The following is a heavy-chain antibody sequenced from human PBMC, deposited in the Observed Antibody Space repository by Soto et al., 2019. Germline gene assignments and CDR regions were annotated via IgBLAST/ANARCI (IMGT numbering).Heavy chain of an antibody. CDR3: ARAEARSGYNDYYYMDV. CDR1: GHTFTSYD. V-gene: IGHV1-8*01. Sequence: ASVKVSCKASGHTFTSYDINWVRQATGQGLEWMGWMNPNSGNTGYAQKFQGRVTMTRNTSISTAYMELSSLRSEDTAVYYCARAEARSGYNDYYYMDVWGKGTTVTVSS. CDR2: MNPNSGNT. D-gene: IGHD3-3*01. J-gene: IGHJ6*03.